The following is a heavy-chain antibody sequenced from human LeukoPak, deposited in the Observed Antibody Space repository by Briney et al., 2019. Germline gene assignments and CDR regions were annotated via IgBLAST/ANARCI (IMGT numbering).Heavy chain of an antibody. V-gene: IGHV4-59*08. D-gene: IGHD5-18*01. CDR2: IHYSGST. CDR1: GGSISSYY. J-gene: IGHJ2*01. CDR3: ARRRYYSGYSYLFDL. Sequence: SETLSLTCTVSGGSISSYYWSWIRQPPGKGLEWIGYIHYSGSTNYNPSLKSRVTISVDTSKNQFSLKLSSVTAADTAVYYCARRRYYSGYSYLFDLWGRGTLVTVSS.